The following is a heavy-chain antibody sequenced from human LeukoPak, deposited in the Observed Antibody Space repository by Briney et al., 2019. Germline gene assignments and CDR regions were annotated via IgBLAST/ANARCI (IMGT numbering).Heavy chain of an antibody. CDR2: MNPNSGNT. CDR3: ARRLVGSLDYYYYMDV. D-gene: IGHD1-1*01. V-gene: IGHV1-8*03. J-gene: IGHJ6*03. Sequence: ASVKVSCKASGYTFTSYDINRVRQATGQGLEWMGWMNPNSGNTGYAQKFQGRVTITRNTSISTAYMELSSLRSEDTAVYYCARRLVGSLDYYYYMDVWGKGTTVTVSS. CDR1: GYTFTSYD.